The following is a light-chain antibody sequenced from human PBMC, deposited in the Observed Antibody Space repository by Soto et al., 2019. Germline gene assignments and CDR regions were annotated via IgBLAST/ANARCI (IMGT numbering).Light chain of an antibody. J-gene: IGKJ1*01. CDR3: QHYNSYSEA. V-gene: IGKV1-5*03. CDR2: KAS. Sequence: DFQMTQSPSTLAASLGDRVTITCRASQTISSWLAWYQQKPGKAPKLLIYKASTLKSGVPSRFSGSGSGTEFTLTISSLQPDDFATYYCQHYNSYSEAFGQGTKVDIK. CDR1: QTISSW.